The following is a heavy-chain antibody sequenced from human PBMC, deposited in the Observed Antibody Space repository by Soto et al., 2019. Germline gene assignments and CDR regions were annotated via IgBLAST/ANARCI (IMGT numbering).Heavy chain of an antibody. CDR3: AKHSSAGSYDVFDF. CDR1: GYSFTSYW. D-gene: IGHD6-19*01. Sequence: GESLKISCKGSGYSFTSYWIGWVRQMPGKGLEWMGIIYGDDSDTRYSPSFQGQVTISADKSISTAYLQWSSLKASDTAMYYCAKHSSAGSYDVFDFWAQGTRVPVSS. CDR2: IYGDDSDT. V-gene: IGHV5-51*01. J-gene: IGHJ3*01.